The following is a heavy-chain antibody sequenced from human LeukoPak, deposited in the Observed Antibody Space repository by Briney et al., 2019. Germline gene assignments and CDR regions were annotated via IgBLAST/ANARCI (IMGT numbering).Heavy chain of an antibody. D-gene: IGHD7-27*01. V-gene: IGHV3-7*01. CDR3: ARDPGDYYYYMAV. CDR1: GFTFSSYW. J-gene: IGHJ6*03. CDR2: IKQDGSEK. Sequence: GGALRLSCAASGFTFSSYWMSWVRQAPGKGREGVANIKQDGSEKYYVDSVKGPFTISRDNAKNSLYLQMNSLRAEDTAVYYCARDPGDYYYYMAVWGKGTTVTVSS.